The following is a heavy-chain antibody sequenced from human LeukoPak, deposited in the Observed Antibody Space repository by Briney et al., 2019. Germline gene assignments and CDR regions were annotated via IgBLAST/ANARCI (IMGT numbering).Heavy chain of an antibody. Sequence: SETLSLTCAVYGGSFSGYYWNWIRQPPGKGLEWIGEINHSGSTNYNPSLKSRVTISVDTSKNQFSLKLSSVTAADTAVYYCARGPYDYVWGSYRPYDYWGQGTLVTVSS. D-gene: IGHD3-16*02. CDR1: GGSFSGYY. CDR2: INHSGST. V-gene: IGHV4-34*01. CDR3: ARGPYDYVWGSYRPYDY. J-gene: IGHJ4*02.